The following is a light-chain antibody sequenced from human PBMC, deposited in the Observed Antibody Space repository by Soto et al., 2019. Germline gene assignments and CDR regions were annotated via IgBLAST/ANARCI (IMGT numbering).Light chain of an antibody. CDR2: AAS. V-gene: IGKV1-12*01. Sequence: EIQLTHSPSSLSASIGDSVTITCRASEDIRSWLGWYQQKPGEAPKLLIFAASSLQSGVPSRFSGSGSWTHFTLTITCLLPDDFATYDGQQANNFPPWTYGQGTKV. CDR1: EDIRSW. CDR3: QQANNFPPWT. J-gene: IGKJ1*01.